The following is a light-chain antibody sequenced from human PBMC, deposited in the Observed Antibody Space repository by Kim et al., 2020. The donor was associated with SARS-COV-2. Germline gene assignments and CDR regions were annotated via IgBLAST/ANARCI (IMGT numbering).Light chain of an antibody. Sequence: DIQMTQSPSSLSASVGDRVTITCRASQSITNYLNWYQQKPGKAPKVLIYAASILQSGVPSRFSGSGSGTDFTLTISSLQPDDFATYYCQQSYTMPRTFGPGTKVDIK. CDR2: AAS. CDR1: QSITNY. V-gene: IGKV1-39*01. J-gene: IGKJ1*01. CDR3: QQSYTMPRT.